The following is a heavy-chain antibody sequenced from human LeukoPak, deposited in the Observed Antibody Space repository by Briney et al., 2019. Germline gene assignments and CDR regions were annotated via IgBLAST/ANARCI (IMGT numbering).Heavy chain of an antibody. D-gene: IGHD6-19*01. Sequence: SETLSLTCAVFGGSFSGYYWSWIRQPPGKGLEWLGEINHSGSTNYKSSLKSRITISLDTSKNQFSLRPSSVTAADTAVYYCARTGWYSFDYWGQGTLVIVSS. CDR1: GGSFSGYY. CDR3: ARTGWYSFDY. CDR2: INHSGST. V-gene: IGHV4-34*01. J-gene: IGHJ4*02.